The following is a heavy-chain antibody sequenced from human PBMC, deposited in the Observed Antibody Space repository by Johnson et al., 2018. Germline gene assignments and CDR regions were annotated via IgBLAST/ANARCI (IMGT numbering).Heavy chain of an antibody. CDR1: GFTFSSYA. D-gene: IGHD6-19*01. V-gene: IGHV3-23*04. CDR2: ITGSGGST. CDR3: AKISGSGWWKDGTLDI. J-gene: IGHJ3*02. Sequence: VQLVQSGGGVVQPGRSXRLSCTASGFTFSSYAMNWVRQVPGKGLEWVSGITGSGGSTYYADSVKGRLTISRENSKNTLYLQLNRLRAEDTAGYYCAKISGSGWWKDGTLDIWGQGTMVTVS.